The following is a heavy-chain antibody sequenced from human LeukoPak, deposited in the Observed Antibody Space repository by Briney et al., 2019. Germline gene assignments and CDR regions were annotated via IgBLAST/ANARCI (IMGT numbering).Heavy chain of an antibody. CDR3: ARAYYGSGSYPFDY. D-gene: IGHD3-10*01. Sequence: SQTLSLTCTVSGGSISSGSYYWSWIRQPAGKGLEWIGRIYTSGSTNYNPSLKSRVTISVDTSKNQFSLKLSSVTAADTAVYYCARAYYGSGSYPFDYWGQGTLVTVSS. J-gene: IGHJ4*02. CDR2: IYTSGST. CDR1: GGSISSGSYY. V-gene: IGHV4-61*02.